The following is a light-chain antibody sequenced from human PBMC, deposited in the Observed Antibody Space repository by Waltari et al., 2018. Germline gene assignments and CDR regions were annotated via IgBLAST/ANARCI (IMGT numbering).Light chain of an antibody. J-gene: IGLJ1*01. Sequence: SYELTQPASVSVSPGQTATIPCSGHELGHNYTSWYQQKPGQSPVLVMYQDAKRPSGTPERFPGSSSENPATLTISGTQPVDEADYYCQTWDTNTAVFGTGTTVNVL. CDR3: QTWDTNTAV. CDR2: QDA. V-gene: IGLV3-1*01. CDR1: ELGHNY.